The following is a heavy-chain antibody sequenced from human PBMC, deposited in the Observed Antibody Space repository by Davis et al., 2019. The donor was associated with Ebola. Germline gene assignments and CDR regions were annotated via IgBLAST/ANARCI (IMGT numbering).Heavy chain of an antibody. CDR3: AKEMLRNWNDVRLFDY. J-gene: IGHJ4*02. CDR2: ISGSGGST. Sequence: GESLKISCAASGFTFSSYAMSWVRQAPGKGLEWVSAISGSGGSTYYADSVKGRFTISRDNSKNTLYLQMNSLRAEDTAVYYCAKEMLRNWNDVRLFDYWGQGTLVTVSS. CDR1: GFTFSSYA. V-gene: IGHV3-23*01. D-gene: IGHD1-20*01.